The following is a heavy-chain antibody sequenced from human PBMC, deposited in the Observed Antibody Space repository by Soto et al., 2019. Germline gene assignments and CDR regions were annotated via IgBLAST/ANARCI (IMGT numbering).Heavy chain of an antibody. CDR3: AKDLSPNLGIGYYGMAV. Sequence: GGTLRLSCAASGFTFSSYGMHWVRQAPGKGLEWVAVISYDGSNKYYADSVKGRFTISRDNSKNTLYLQMNSLRAEDTAVYYCAKDLSPNLGIGYYGMAVCGQGSTVIVSS. CDR2: ISYDGSNK. D-gene: IGHD3-16*01. V-gene: IGHV3-30*18. J-gene: IGHJ6*02. CDR1: GFTFSSYG.